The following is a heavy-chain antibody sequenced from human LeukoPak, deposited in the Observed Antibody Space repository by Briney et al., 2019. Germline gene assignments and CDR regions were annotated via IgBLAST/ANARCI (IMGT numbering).Heavy chain of an antibody. CDR3: TRQQMLSWFDS. D-gene: IGHD3-16*02. V-gene: IGHV5-51*01. CDR1: GYTFTSYW. Sequence: GESLKISCNGSGYTFTSYWIGWVRQMPGKGLEWMGIIYPDDSDTRYSPSFRGQVTMSVDTSINTAYLQWSSLKASDTAMYFCTRQQMLSWFDSWGQGTLVTVSS. CDR2: IYPDDSDT. J-gene: IGHJ5*01.